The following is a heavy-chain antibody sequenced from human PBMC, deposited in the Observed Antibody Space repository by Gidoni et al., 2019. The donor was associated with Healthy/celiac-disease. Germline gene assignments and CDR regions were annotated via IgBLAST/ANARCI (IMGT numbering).Heavy chain of an antibody. CDR3: VATTVDAFDI. J-gene: IGHJ3*02. V-gene: IGHV4-39*01. CDR1: GGSISSGSYD. D-gene: IGHD4-17*01. CDR2: IFYSGST. Sequence: QLQLQESGPGLAKSSETLSLTCTVSGGSISSGSYDWGWIRQPPGKGLEWIGGIFYSGSTYYNPSLKSRVTISVDTSKNQFSLKLSSVTAADTALYYCVATTVDAFDIWGQGTLVTVSS.